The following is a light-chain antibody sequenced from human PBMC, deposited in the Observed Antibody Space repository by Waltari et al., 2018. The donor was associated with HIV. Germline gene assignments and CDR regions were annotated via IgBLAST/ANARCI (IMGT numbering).Light chain of an antibody. CDR2: VKN. CDR3: HSRDSSGNSYV. CDR1: SIRSYY. Sequence: SSELTQDPDVSVALGQTLKITCQGDSIRSYYSNWYQQKPGQAPLLGLHVKNRRPSGVPDRFSGSSSGSTASLTITGAQAEDEAVYYCHSRDSSGNSYVFGNGTQVTVL. J-gene: IGLJ1*01. V-gene: IGLV3-19*01.